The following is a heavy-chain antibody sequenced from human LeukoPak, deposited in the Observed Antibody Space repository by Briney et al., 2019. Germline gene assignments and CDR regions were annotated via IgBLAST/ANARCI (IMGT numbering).Heavy chain of an antibody. CDR2: INHRST. CDR3: ARRMTVSATNWFDP. V-gene: IGHV4-34*01. CDR1: GGSFSHYY. Sequence: SETLSLTCAVYGGSFSHYYWSWIRQPPGKGLEWIGEINHRSTNYNPSLKSRVTISVDTSKNQFSLRLSSVTAADTAIYYCARRMTVSATNWFDPWGQGTLVTVSS. J-gene: IGHJ5*02. D-gene: IGHD5/OR15-5a*01.